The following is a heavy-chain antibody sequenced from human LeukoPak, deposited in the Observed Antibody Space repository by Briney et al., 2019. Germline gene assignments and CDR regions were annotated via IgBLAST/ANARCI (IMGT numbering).Heavy chain of an antibody. CDR2: ISSSGSTI. J-gene: IGHJ4*02. CDR3: ARGGSYGGYHSY. V-gene: IGHV3-48*03. Sequence: GGSLRLSCAASGFTFSSYEMNWVRQAPGKGLEWVSYISSSGSTIYYADSVKGRFTISRDNAKNSLYLQMNSLRAEDTALYYCARGGSYGGYHSYWGQGTLVTVSS. D-gene: IGHD4-23*01. CDR1: GFTFSSYE.